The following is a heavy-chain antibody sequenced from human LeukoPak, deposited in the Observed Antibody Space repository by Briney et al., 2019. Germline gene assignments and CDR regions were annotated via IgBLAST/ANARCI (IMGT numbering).Heavy chain of an antibody. V-gene: IGHV7-4-1*02. J-gene: IGHJ4*02. D-gene: IGHD5-18*01. CDR2: INTNTGNP. CDR3: AREPDTAMVTPFDY. CDR1: GYTFTSYA. Sequence: ASVKVSCNASGYTFTSYAMNWVRQAPGQGLEWMGWINTNTGNPTYAQGFTGRFVFSLDTSVSTAYLQISSLKAEDTAVYYCAREPDTAMVTPFDYWGQGTLVTVSS.